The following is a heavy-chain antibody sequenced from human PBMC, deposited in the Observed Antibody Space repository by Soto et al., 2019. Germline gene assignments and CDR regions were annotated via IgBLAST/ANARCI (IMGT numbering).Heavy chain of an antibody. V-gene: IGHV1-2*02. CDR3: ARYTTRVTIFRVVTNDAFDI. D-gene: IGHD3-3*01. CDR1: GYTFTGYY. CDR2: INPNGGGT. J-gene: IGHJ3*02. Sequence: ASVKVSCKASGYTFTGYYMHWVRQAPGQGLEWLGWINPNGGGTNYAQKFHGRVTMTRDTSISTAYMELCRMRSDDTAVYYCARYTTRVTIFRVVTNDAFDIWGQGTLLTVSS.